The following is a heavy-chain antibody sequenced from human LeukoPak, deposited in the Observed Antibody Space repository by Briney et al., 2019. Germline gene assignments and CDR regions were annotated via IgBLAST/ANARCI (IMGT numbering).Heavy chain of an antibody. V-gene: IGHV1-2*02. CDR2: INPNSGGT. CDR1: GYTFTGYY. Sequence: ASVKVSCKASGYTFTGYYMHWVRQAPGQGLEWMGWINPNSGGTNYAQKFQGRVTMTRDTSISTAYMELSRLRSDDTAVYYCARSITGRSGWFYFDYWGQGTLVTVSS. D-gene: IGHD6-19*01. J-gene: IGHJ4*02. CDR3: ARSITGRSGWFYFDY.